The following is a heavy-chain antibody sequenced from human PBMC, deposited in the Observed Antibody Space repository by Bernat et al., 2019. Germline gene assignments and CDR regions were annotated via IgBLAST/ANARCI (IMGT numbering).Heavy chain of an antibody. CDR3: ARIREDRGYGSNFDY. CDR1: GYSISGGYY. Sequence: QVQLQESGPGLVVPSETLSLTCTVSGYSISGGYYWGWLRQPPGEGLEWIASIYRSGSTYYNPSLKSRVTISVETSKNQFSLTLSSLTAADTAVYYCARIREDRGYGSNFDYWGQGTQVTVSS. J-gene: IGHJ4*02. D-gene: IGHD5-12*01. CDR2: IYRSGST. V-gene: IGHV4-38-2*02.